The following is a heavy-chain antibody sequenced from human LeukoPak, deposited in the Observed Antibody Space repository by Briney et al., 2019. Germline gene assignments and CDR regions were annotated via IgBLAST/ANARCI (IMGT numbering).Heavy chain of an antibody. CDR1: GFTFSSYV. D-gene: IGHD6-13*01. Sequence: GGSLRLSCAASGFTFSSYVMSWVRQAPGKGLEWVSAIGGSEGSTYHADSVKGRFTISRDNSKNTLYLQMNSLRAEDTAIYYCAKGSAASRPYYFDYWGQGTLVTVSS. CDR3: AKGSAASRPYYFDY. CDR2: IGGSEGST. V-gene: IGHV3-23*01. J-gene: IGHJ4*02.